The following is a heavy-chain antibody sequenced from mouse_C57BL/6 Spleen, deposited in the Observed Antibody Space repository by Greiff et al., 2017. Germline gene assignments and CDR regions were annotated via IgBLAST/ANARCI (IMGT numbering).Heavy chain of an antibody. Sequence: QVQLQQPGAELVMPGASVKLSCKASGYTFTSYWMHWVKQRPGQGLEWIGEIDPSDSYTNYNQKFKGKSTLTVDKSSSTAYMQLSSLTSEDSAVYYCAIMTRFAYWGQGTLVTVSA. CDR1: GYTFTSYW. J-gene: IGHJ3*01. CDR2: IDPSDSYT. V-gene: IGHV1-69*01. CDR3: AIMTRFAY.